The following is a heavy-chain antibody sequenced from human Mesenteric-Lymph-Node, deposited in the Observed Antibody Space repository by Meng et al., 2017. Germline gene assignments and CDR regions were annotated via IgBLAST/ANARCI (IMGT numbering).Heavy chain of an antibody. Sequence: SVKVSCKASGGTFSSYAISWVRQAPGQGLEWMGGIIPIFGTANYAQKFQGRVTITADKSTSTAYMELSSLRSEDTAVYYCARRYYDGSDLGVDYWGQGTLVTVSS. CDR1: GGTFSSYA. J-gene: IGHJ4*02. CDR3: ARRYYDGSDLGVDY. V-gene: IGHV1-69*06. D-gene: IGHD3-22*01. CDR2: IIPIFGTA.